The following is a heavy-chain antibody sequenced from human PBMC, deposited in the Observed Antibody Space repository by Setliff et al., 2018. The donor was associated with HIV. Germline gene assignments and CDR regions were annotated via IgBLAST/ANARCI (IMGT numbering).Heavy chain of an antibody. D-gene: IGHD1-7*01. CDR1: GGSVTDYF. Sequence: SETLSLTCTVSGGSVTDYFWNWIRQPPGKGLEWIGYIYSSGNTNYNPSLESRVSISLDTSKNQFSLRLSSVTATDTAVYYCARGHTWNYYGGDYFDYRGQGSLVTVSS. CDR3: ARGHTWNYYGGDYFDY. CDR2: IYSSGNT. V-gene: IGHV4-59*02. J-gene: IGHJ4*02.